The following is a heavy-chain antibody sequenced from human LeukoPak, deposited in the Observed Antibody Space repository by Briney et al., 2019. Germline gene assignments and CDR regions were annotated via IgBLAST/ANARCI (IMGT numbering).Heavy chain of an antibody. CDR1: GYTFTGYY. D-gene: IGHD3-22*01. J-gene: IGHJ4*02. CDR3: ARATYYYDSSGCYYGEY. V-gene: IGHV1-2*02. Sequence: ASVKVSCKASGYTFTGYYMHWVRQAPGQGLEWMGWINPNSGGTNYAQKFQGRVTMTRDTSISTAYMELSRLRSDDTAVYYCARATYYYDSSGCYYGEYWGQGTLVTVSS. CDR2: INPNSGGT.